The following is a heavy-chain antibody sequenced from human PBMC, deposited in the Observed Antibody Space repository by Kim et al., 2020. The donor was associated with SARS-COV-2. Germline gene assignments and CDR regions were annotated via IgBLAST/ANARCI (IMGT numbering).Heavy chain of an antibody. V-gene: IGHV3-23*01. CDR2: ISGSGGST. Sequence: GGSLRLSCAASGFTFSSYAMSWVRQAPGKGLEWVSAISGSGGSTYYADSVKGRFTISRDNSKNTLYLQMNSLRAEDTAVYYCAKDGAHSSSWYDLDAFDIWGQGTMVTVSS. D-gene: IGHD6-13*01. CDR3: AKDGAHSSSWYDLDAFDI. J-gene: IGHJ3*02. CDR1: GFTFSSYA.